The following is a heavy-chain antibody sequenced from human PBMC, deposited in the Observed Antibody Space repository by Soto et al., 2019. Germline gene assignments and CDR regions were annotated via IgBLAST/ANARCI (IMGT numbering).Heavy chain of an antibody. CDR2: MNPNSGNT. CDR3: ARDLGGGEDI. V-gene: IGHV1-8*01. CDR1: GYTFTSYD. D-gene: IGHD3-16*01. Sequence: ASVKVSCKASGYTFTSYDINWVRQATGQGLEWMGWMNPNSGNTGYAQKFQGRVTMTRNTSISTAYMELTSLTSDDTAMYYCARDLGGGEDIWGQGTMVTVSS. J-gene: IGHJ3*02.